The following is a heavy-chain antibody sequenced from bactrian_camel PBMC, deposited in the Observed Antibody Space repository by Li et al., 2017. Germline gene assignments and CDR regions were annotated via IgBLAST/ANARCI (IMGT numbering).Heavy chain of an antibody. D-gene: IGHD5*01. Sequence: HVQLVESGGGSVQAGGSLTLTCAAANVTVCMGWFRQVPGKERDVVATIDYWGDSAYADSVRGRFTISLDNAKTTVYLQMNSLKPEDTAMYYCAADLFRVTACGAGYVPDFPYRGRGTQVTVS. V-gene: IGHV3-3*01. CDR3: AADLFRVTACGAGYVPDFPY. CDR2: IDYWGDSA. CDR1: NVTVC. J-gene: IGHJ6*01.